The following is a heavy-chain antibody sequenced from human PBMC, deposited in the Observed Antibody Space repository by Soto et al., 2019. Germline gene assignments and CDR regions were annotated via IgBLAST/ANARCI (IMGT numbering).Heavy chain of an antibody. V-gene: IGHV4-30-4*01. D-gene: IGHD3-16*01. Sequence: SETLSLTGTVSGGSTSSDNYWSWIRQPPGKGREWIGHIYYSGNTDYNTSLKSRLAISIDTSKNQFSLKLSSATAADTAVYFCAREGGESSDGLYYFDSWGQGSLVTVSS. J-gene: IGHJ4*02. CDR3: AREGGESSDGLYYFDS. CDR2: IYYSGNT. CDR1: GGSTSSDNY.